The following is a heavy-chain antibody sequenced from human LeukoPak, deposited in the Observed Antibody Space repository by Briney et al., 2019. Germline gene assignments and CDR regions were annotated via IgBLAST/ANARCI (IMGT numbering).Heavy chain of an antibody. Sequence: GGSLTLSCTASGYTFSGSAMSWVRQAPGKGLEWVSGISSGCDYTYYADSVKGRFTISRDNSKNTLSLQMSNLRAEDTAIYYCAKLHPATITADFDHWGQGTLVTVSS. V-gene: IGHV3-23*01. CDR1: GYTFSGSA. CDR2: ISSGCDYT. D-gene: IGHD1-14*01. CDR3: AKLHPATITADFDH. J-gene: IGHJ4*02.